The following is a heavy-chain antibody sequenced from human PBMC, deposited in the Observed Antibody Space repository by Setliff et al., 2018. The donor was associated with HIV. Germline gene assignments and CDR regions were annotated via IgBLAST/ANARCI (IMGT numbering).Heavy chain of an antibody. V-gene: IGHV4-59*11. Sequence: PSETLSLTCSVSGDSIRSHYWCWIRQPPGKGLEWIGCLYYTGATTYDPSVRSRVTMSIGSSKRQFSLRLRSVTTMDTAIYYCARGDPLDSWGQGIQVTVSS. CDR2: LYYTGAT. CDR3: ARGDPLDS. CDR1: GDSIRSHY. J-gene: IGHJ5*01.